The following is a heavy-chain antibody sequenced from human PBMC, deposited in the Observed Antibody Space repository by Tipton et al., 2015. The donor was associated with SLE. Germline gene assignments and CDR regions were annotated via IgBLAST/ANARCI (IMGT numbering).Heavy chain of an antibody. Sequence: GSLRLSCEVSGFTFTNFGMNWVRQAPGKGLEWIGNISSSSNTIDYADSVKGRFTISRDNAKNSLYLHMNSLRAEDTAVYYCARGLRYYFGMDVWGQGTTVTVS. J-gene: IGHJ6*02. CDR3: ARGLRYYFGMDV. D-gene: IGHD3-16*01. CDR2: ISSSSNTI. CDR1: GFTFTNFG. V-gene: IGHV3-48*04.